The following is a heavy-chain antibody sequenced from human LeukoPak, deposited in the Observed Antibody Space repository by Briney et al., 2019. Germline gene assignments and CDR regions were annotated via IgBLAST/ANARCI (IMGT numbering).Heavy chain of an antibody. CDR3: AKESDTMIIGVGGFDY. Sequence: PGGSLRLSCAASGFTFSSYGMHWVRQAPGKGLEWVAFIRYDGSNKYYADSVKGRFTISRDNSKNTLYLQMNSLRAEDTAIYYCAKESDTMIIGVGGFDYWGQGSLVTVSS. V-gene: IGHV3-30*02. CDR1: GFTFSSYG. CDR2: IRYDGSNK. J-gene: IGHJ4*02. D-gene: IGHD3-22*01.